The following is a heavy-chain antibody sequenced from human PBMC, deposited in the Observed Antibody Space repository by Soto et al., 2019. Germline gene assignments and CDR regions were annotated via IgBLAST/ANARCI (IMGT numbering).Heavy chain of an antibody. CDR3: ARDPGYCTNGVCPIFDF. CDR2: FYHSGTT. Sequence: TSDTLSLTCPVSGDSIKNYFWSWVRPPPGKGLEWIGHFYHSGTTNYSPALKSRVTISIDQSKNQFSLRLNSVTAADTAVYFCARDPGYCTNGVCPIFDFWGQGIPVTVSS. D-gene: IGHD2-8*01. V-gene: IGHV4-59*01. CDR1: GDSIKNYF. J-gene: IGHJ4*02.